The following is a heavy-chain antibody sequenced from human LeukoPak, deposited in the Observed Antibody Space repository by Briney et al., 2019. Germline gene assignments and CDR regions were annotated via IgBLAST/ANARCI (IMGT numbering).Heavy chain of an antibody. D-gene: IGHD5-12*01. CDR1: GFTFSDHY. CDR2: SRNKANSYTT. CDR3: ARNRYSGYDWDY. J-gene: IGHJ4*02. V-gene: IGHV3-72*01. Sequence: PGGSLRLSCAASGFTFSDHYMDWVRQAPGKGLEWVGRSRNKANSYTTEYAASVKGRFTISRDDSNNSVYLQMNSLKTEDTAVYYCARNRYSGYDWDYWGQGTLVTVSS.